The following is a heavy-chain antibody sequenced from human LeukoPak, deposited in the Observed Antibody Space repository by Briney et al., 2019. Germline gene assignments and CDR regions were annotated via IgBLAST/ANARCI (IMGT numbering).Heavy chain of an antibody. J-gene: IGHJ4*02. V-gene: IGHV3-48*03. CDR2: ISSSGSTI. Sequence: GGSLRLSCAASGFTFSSYEMNWVRQAPGKGLEWVSYISSSGSTIYYADSVKGRFTISRDNSKNTLYLQMNSLRAEDTAVYYCAKGAGWATVTAYFGDWGQGTLVTVSS. D-gene: IGHD4-11*01. CDR1: GFTFSSYE. CDR3: AKGAGWATVTAYFGD.